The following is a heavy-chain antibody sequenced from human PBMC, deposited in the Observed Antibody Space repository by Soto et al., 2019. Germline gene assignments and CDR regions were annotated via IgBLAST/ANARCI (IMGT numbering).Heavy chain of an antibody. D-gene: IGHD4-17*01. V-gene: IGHV2-5*02. CDR1: GFSLSTSGVS. CDR3: AHRTGYGALFDY. Sequence: QITLKESGPTLVKPTQTLTLTCTFSGFSLSTSGVSVGWVRQPPGRALEWLALIYWDDDKHYSPSLRSRLTITKDTSKTQVVLTMPNLDPVDTATFYCAHRTGYGALFDYWGQGTLVTVSS. J-gene: IGHJ4*02. CDR2: IYWDDDK.